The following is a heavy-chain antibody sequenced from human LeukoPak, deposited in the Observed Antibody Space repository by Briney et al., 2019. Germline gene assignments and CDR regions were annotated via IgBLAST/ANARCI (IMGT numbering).Heavy chain of an antibody. Sequence: SETLSLTCTVSGGSISSGDYSWSWIRQPPGKGLEWIGYIYYSGSTYYNPSLKSRVTISVDTSKNQFSLKLSSVTAADTAVYYCARAWDDYGDYDWGQGTLVTVSS. CDR2: IYYSGST. D-gene: IGHD4-17*01. CDR1: GGSISSGDYS. V-gene: IGHV4-30-4*01. CDR3: ARAWDDYGDYD. J-gene: IGHJ4*02.